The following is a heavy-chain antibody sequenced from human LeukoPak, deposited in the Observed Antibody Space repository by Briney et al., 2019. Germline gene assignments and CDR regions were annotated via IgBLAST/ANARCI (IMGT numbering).Heavy chain of an antibody. CDR1: GFTFSSYA. V-gene: IGHV3-23*01. D-gene: IGHD6-13*01. J-gene: IGHJ4*02. Sequence: GGSLRLSCAASGFTFSSYAMSWVRQAPGKGLEWVSAISGSGGSTYYADSVKGRFTISRDNSKNTLYLQMNSLRAEDTAVYYCAKDLPPLYSSSWYEGSDYWGQGTLVTVSS. CDR3: AKDLPPLYSSSWYEGSDY. CDR2: ISGSGGST.